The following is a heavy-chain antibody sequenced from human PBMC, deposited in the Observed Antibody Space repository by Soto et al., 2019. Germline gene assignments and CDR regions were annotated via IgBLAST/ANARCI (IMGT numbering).Heavy chain of an antibody. Sequence: QLQLQESGPGLVKPSETLSLTCTVSGGSISSGPYSWGWIRQPPGERPEWMATFHYRENTHYSPSLERPVTISIDTSKHQFSLMVTSVTAADTALYYCARQGGYCSSTNCYGYYAMDVWGQGTTVTVSS. CDR2: FHYRENT. D-gene: IGHD2-2*01. J-gene: IGHJ6*02. CDR1: GGSISSGPYS. CDR3: ARQGGYCSSTNCYGYYAMDV. V-gene: IGHV4-39*01.